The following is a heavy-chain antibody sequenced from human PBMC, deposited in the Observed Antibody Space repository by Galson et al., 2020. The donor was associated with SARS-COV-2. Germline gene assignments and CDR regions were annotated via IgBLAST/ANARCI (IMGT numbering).Heavy chain of an antibody. Sequence: SGPTLVKPTHTLTLTCTFSGFSIGTKGMRVTWIRQPPGKSLEWLARIDWDDDKFYTTSLRTRHTISKDTSKNQVVLTMSSMDPVDTATYYCARARGYSSSWFGYFDYWSQGTLVTVSS. V-gene: IGHV2-70*04. CDR1: GFSIGTKGMR. J-gene: IGHJ4*02. CDR2: IDWDDDK. CDR3: ARARGYSSSWFGYFDY. D-gene: IGHD6-13*01.